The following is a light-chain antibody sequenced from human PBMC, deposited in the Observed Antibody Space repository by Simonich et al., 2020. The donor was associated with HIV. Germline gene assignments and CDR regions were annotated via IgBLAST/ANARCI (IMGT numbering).Light chain of an antibody. CDR3: QQYYSTPLT. Sequence: DIVMTQSPDSLAVSLGERATINCTSSQTILYSSNNKNYLAWYQQRPRQPPNLLIYGASTRESGVPDRFSGSGSGTDFTLTINSLKAEDVAFYYCQQYYSTPLTFGGGTKVEIK. CDR1: QTILYSSNNKNY. V-gene: IGKV4-1*01. CDR2: GAS. J-gene: IGKJ4*01.